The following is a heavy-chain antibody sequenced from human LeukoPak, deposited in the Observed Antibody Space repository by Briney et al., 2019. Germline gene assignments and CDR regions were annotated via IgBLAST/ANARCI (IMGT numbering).Heavy chain of an antibody. CDR1: GFTFSNYW. V-gene: IGHV3-7*01. J-gene: IGHJ4*02. CDR2: IKEDGSEK. CDR3: ARDETRRFDY. Sequence: GGSLRLSCAASGFTFSNYWMTWVRQAPGKGLEWVANIKEDGSEKYYVDSVKGRFTISKDNAHNSLYLQMNSLRVEDTAVYYCARDETRRFDYWGQGTLVTVSS.